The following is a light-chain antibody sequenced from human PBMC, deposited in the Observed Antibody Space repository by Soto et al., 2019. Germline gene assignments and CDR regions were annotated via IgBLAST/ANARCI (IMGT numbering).Light chain of an antibody. CDR1: QSVSSN. V-gene: IGKV3-15*01. J-gene: IGKJ1*01. Sequence: EILMTQSPATLSVSPGERATLSCRASQSVSSNLAWYQQKPGQAPRILIYGASTRATGIPARFSGSGSGTAFTLTISSLQSEDFAVYYCQQYNNWPPWTFGQGTKVEIK. CDR3: QQYNNWPPWT. CDR2: GAS.